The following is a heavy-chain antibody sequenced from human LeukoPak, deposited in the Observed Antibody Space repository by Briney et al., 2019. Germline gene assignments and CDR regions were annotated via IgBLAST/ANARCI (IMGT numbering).Heavy chain of an antibody. V-gene: IGHV3-23*01. Sequence: PGGSLRLSCAASGFTFSSYAMSWVRQAPGKGLEWVSAISGSGGSTYYADSVKGRFTISRDNSENTLYLQMNSLRAEDTAVYYCAKDGRLGYCSSTSCYPDYWGQGTLVTVSS. CDR2: ISGSGGST. CDR3: AKDGRLGYCSSTSCYPDY. CDR1: GFTFSSYA. D-gene: IGHD2-2*01. J-gene: IGHJ4*02.